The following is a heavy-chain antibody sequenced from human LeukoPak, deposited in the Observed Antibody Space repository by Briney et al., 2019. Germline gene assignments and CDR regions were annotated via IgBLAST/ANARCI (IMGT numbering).Heavy chain of an antibody. V-gene: IGHV3-30*18. Sequence: PGGSLRLSCAASGFTFSSYSMNWVRQAPGKGLEWVAVISYDGSNKYYADSVKGRFTISRDNSKNTLYLQMNSLRAEDTAVYYCAKADCSSTSCDNNHDYWGQGTLVTVSS. CDR2: ISYDGSNK. CDR3: AKADCSSTSCDNNHDY. D-gene: IGHD2-2*02. CDR1: GFTFSSYS. J-gene: IGHJ4*02.